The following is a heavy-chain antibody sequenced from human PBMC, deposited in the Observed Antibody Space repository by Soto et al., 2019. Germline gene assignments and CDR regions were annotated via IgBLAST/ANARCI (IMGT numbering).Heavy chain of an antibody. CDR3: ARGGGYDPFDY. CDR1: GASIPYGGYS. CDR2: ISHLENT. V-gene: IGHV4-30-2*01. Sequence: QLRLHQSGSGLVKASHTLSLTCTFSGASIPYGGYSLSWIRQPAGKGLEWIGYISHLENTLSNPSLQSRLTLSIERCKNQFSLKLASITAADTAVYYCARGGGYDPFDYWGQGTLVTVAS. J-gene: IGHJ4*02. D-gene: IGHD5-12*01.